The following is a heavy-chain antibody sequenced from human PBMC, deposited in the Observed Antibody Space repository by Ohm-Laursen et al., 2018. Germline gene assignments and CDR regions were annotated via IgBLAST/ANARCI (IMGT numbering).Heavy chain of an antibody. CDR3: ARDGGRGYYFDY. J-gene: IGHJ4*02. V-gene: IGHV4-31*03. D-gene: IGHD2-15*01. CDR2: IYYSGST. CDR1: DGSISSGGYY. Sequence: SQTLSLTCTVSDGSISSGGYYWSWIRQHPGKGLEWIGYIYYSGSTYYNPSLKSRVTISVDTSKNQFSLKLSSVTAADTAVYYCARDGGRGYYFDYWGQGTLVTVSS.